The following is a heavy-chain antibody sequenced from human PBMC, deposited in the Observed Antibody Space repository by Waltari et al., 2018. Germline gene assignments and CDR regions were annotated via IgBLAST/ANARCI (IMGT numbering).Heavy chain of an antibody. Sequence: QVQLQESGPGLVKPSETLSLTCTVSGGSISSYYWSWIRQPPGKGLEWIGYIYYSGSTNYNPSLKSRVTISVDTSKNQFSLKLSSVTAADTAVYYCARFGVGATPGIDYWGQGTLVTVSS. CDR1: GGSISSYY. V-gene: IGHV4-59*08. CDR3: ARFGVGATPGIDY. CDR2: IYYSGST. D-gene: IGHD1-26*01. J-gene: IGHJ4*02.